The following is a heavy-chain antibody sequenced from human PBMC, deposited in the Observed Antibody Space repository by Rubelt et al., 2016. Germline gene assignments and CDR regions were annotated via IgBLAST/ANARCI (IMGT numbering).Heavy chain of an antibody. D-gene: IGHD4-23*01. V-gene: IGHV3-30*03. CDR1: GFTFSSYG. Sequence: GSGGDVVQPGRSLRLSCAASGFTFSSYGMHWVRQAPGKGLEWVGYTSYDGSNNYYANSVKGRFTISRDNSQNTLYLQMNSLRAEDAAVYYCARVSRATLVTLNYYGMDVWGQGTTVTVSS. CDR3: ARVSRATLVTLNYYGMDV. J-gene: IGHJ6*02. CDR2: TSYDGSNN.